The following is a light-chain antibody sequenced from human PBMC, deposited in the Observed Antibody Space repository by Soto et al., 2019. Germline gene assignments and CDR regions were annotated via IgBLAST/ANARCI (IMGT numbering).Light chain of an antibody. CDR3: QQYGRSPYT. J-gene: IGKJ2*01. Sequence: EIVLTQSPGTLSLSPGERATLSCRASQSVSSSYLAWYQQNPGQAPRLLIYGASSRATGIPDRFSGSGSGTDFTLSISRLEPEDVGVYYCQQYGRSPYTFGQGTKLEIK. CDR2: GAS. V-gene: IGKV3-20*01. CDR1: QSVSSSY.